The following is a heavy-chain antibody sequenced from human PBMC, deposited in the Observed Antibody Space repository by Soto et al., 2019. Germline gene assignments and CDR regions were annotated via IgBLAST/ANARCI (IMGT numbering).Heavy chain of an antibody. CDR3: AKDISTYSGGYTYYFDY. CDR2: ISNDGRKT. V-gene: IGHV3-30*18. Sequence: QVQLVESGGGVVQPGRSLRLSCAASEFTFSKFAIHWVRQAPGKGLEWVAVISNDGRKTYYIDSVKGRFTISRDNSNNTLFRQMNSLRLEDTAVYYCAKDISTYSGGYTYYFDYWGQGTLVTVSS. J-gene: IGHJ4*02. D-gene: IGHD1-26*01. CDR1: EFTFSKFA.